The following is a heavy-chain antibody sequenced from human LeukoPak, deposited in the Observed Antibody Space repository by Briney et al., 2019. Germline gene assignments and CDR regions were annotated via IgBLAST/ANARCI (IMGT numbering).Heavy chain of an antibody. V-gene: IGHV3-21*01. J-gene: IGHJ4*02. CDR1: GFIFSGYS. CDR3: ARGGAASGPDY. CDR2: ISQSGTYI. Sequence: GGSLRLSCAASGFIFSGYSMHWVRQAPGKGLEWVSGISQSGTYIHHADSVKGRFTISRDNGNDSLSLQMKSLRADDTAVYYCARGGAASGPDYWGQGIMVTVSS. D-gene: IGHD6-13*01.